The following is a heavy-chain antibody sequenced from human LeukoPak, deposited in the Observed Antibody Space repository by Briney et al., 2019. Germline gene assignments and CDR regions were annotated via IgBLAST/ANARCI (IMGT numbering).Heavy chain of an antibody. CDR3: AGLPRDTAMVPVDY. Sequence: GGSLRLSCAASGFTFSSYSMNWVRQAPGKGLEWVSYISSSSSTIYYADSAKGRFTISRDNAKNSLYLQMNSLRAEDTAVYYCAGLPRDTAMVPVDYWGQGTLVTVSS. CDR2: ISSSSSTI. J-gene: IGHJ4*02. D-gene: IGHD5-18*01. CDR1: GFTFSSYS. V-gene: IGHV3-48*04.